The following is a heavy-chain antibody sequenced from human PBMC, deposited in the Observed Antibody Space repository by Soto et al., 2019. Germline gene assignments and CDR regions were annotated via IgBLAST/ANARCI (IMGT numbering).Heavy chain of an antibody. V-gene: IGHV4-59*01. CDR3: ARDRGCSSTSCYQGGWFDP. Sequence: QVQLQESGPGLVKPSETLSLTCTVSGGSISSYYWSWIRQPPGKGLEWIGYIYYSGSNNYNPSLKSRVTISVDTSKNQFSLKLSSVTAADTAVYYCARDRGCSSTSCYQGGWFDPWGQGTLVTVSS. D-gene: IGHD2-2*01. CDR1: GGSISSYY. J-gene: IGHJ5*02. CDR2: IYYSGSN.